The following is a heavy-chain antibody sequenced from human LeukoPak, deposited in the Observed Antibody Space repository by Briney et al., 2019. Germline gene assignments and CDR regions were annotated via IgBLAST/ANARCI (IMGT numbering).Heavy chain of an antibody. CDR1: GGSISSSSYY. D-gene: IGHD5-24*01. V-gene: IGHV4-39*07. CDR2: IYYSGST. J-gene: IGHJ4*02. Sequence: SETLSLTCTVSGGSISSSSYYWGWIRQPPGKGLEWIGSIYYSGSTYYNPSLKSRVTISVDTSKKQFSLKLSSVTAADTAVYYCARVIPRWTDRRWLQPFFDYWGQGTLVTVSS. CDR3: ARVIPRWTDRRWLQPFFDY.